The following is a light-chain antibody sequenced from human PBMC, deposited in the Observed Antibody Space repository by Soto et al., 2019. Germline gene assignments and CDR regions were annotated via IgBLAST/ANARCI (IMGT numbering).Light chain of an antibody. J-gene: IGLJ2*01. Sequence: QSVLTQPPSASGTPGQRVTISCSGSSSNIGSNSVNWYQQLPGTAPKLLMYSSNQRPSGVPERFSGSKSGTSASLAISGLQSEDEADYYCAAWDDSLNGVVVGGGTKLTVL. CDR3: AAWDDSLNGVV. CDR1: SSNIGSNS. V-gene: IGLV1-44*01. CDR2: SSN.